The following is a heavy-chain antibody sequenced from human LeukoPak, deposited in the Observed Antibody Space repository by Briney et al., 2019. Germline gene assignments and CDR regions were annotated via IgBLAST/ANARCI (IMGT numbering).Heavy chain of an antibody. V-gene: IGHV3-48*03. CDR1: AFTFSIYE. D-gene: IGHD2-21*02. CDR2: IDGSGNSI. CDR3: ARECLTCGGDSHDY. Sequence: PGGSLRLSCAASAFTFSIYEFNWVRQAPGKGLEWLSYIDGSGNSIYYADSVKGRFTISRDNAKSSLYLQMNSLRAEDTAVYYCARECLTCGGDSHDYWGQGALVTVSS. J-gene: IGHJ4*02.